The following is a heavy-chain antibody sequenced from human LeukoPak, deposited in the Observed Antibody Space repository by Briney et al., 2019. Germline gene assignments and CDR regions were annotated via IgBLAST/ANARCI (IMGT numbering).Heavy chain of an antibody. CDR2: IYYTGST. CDR1: GGSISSSSHY. V-gene: IGHV4-39*01. D-gene: IGHD6-19*01. Sequence: SETLSLTCTVSGGSISSSSHYWGWIRQPPGKGLEWIVSIYYTGSTYDNPSLKSRVTMSVDTSKSQVSLNLSSVTAADTAVYYCARHSIAVAGMGNNWFDPWGQGTLVTASS. J-gene: IGHJ5*02. CDR3: ARHSIAVAGMGNNWFDP.